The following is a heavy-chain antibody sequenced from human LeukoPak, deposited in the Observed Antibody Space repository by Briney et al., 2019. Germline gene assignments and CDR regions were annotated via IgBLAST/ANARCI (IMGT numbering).Heavy chain of an antibody. CDR2: IYYSGST. D-gene: IGHD6-13*01. V-gene: IGHV4-59*01. J-gene: IGHJ4*02. Sequence: PSETLSLTCTVSGGSISSYYWSWIRQPPGKGLEWIGYIYYSGSTNYNPSLKSRVTISVDTSKNQFPLKLSSVTAADTAVYYCALRIAAAGKFDYWGQGTLVTVSS. CDR1: GGSISSYY. CDR3: ALRIAAAGKFDY.